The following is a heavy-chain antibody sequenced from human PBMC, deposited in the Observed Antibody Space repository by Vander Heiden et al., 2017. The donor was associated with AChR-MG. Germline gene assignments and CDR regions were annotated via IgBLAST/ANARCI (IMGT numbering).Heavy chain of an antibody. CDR1: GFTFRSYA. CDR2: ISYDGSNK. D-gene: IGHD4-17*01. Sequence: QVQLVESGGGVVQPGRSLRLSCAAPGFTFRSYAMHWVRQAPGKGLEWVAVISYDGSNKYYADSVKGRFTISRDNSKNTLYLQMNRVRAEDTAVYYCARDTTYGDPPFFDYWGQGTLVTVSS. J-gene: IGHJ4*02. V-gene: IGHV3-30-3*01. CDR3: ARDTTYGDPPFFDY.